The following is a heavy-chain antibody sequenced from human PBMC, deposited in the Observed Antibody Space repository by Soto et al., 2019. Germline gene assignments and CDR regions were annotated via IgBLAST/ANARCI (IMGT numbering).Heavy chain of an antibody. CDR1: GFTFSSYE. D-gene: IGHD2-2*01. CDR2: ISSSGSTI. V-gene: IGHV3-48*03. CDR3: ARDSIPAGVFDY. Sequence: SLRLSCAASGFTFSSYEMNWVRQAPGKGLEWVSYISSSGSTIYYADSVKGRFTISRDNAKNSLYLQMNSLRAEDTAVYYCARDSIPAGVFDYWGQGTLVTVSS. J-gene: IGHJ4*02.